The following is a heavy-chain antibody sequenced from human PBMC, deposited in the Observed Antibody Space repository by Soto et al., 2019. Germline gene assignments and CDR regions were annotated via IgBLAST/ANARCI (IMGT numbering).Heavy chain of an antibody. CDR3: ALHYDSSGYPSYFDY. CDR1: GFTFSSYG. Sequence: GGSLRLSCAASGFTFSSYGMHWVRQASGKGLEWVAVIWYGGSNKYYADSVKGRFTISRDNSKNTMYLQMNSLRAEDTAVYYCALHYDSSGYPSYFDYWGQGTLVTVSS. J-gene: IGHJ4*02. CDR2: IWYGGSNK. D-gene: IGHD3-22*01. V-gene: IGHV3-33*01.